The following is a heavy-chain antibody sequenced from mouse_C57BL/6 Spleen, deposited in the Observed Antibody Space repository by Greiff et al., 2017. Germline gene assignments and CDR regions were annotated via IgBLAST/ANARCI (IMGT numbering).Heavy chain of an antibody. CDR2: IYPSDSET. CDR3: ARQGRVAY. Sequence: VQLQQPGAVLVRPGSSVKLSCKASGYTFTSYWMDWVKQRPGQGLEWIGNIYPSDSETHYNQKFKDKATLTVDKSSSTAYMQLSSLTSEDSADYYCARQGRVAYWGQGTLVAVSA. CDR1: GYTFTSYW. J-gene: IGHJ3*01. V-gene: IGHV1-61*01. D-gene: IGHD3-3*01.